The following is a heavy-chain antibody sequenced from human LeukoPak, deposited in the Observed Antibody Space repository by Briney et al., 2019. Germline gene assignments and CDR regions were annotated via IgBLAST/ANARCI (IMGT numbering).Heavy chain of an antibody. D-gene: IGHD2-2*01. J-gene: IGHJ4*02. CDR3: ARPPAYCSSTSCAEFDY. V-gene: IGHV3-21*01. CDR1: GFTFSNYG. Sequence: GGSLRLSCAASGFTFSNYGMSWVRQAPGKGLEWVSGIGGSGGSTDYADSVKGRFTISRDNAKNSLYLQMNSLRAEDTAVYYCARPPAYCSSTSCAEFDYWGQGTLVTVSS. CDR2: IGGSGGST.